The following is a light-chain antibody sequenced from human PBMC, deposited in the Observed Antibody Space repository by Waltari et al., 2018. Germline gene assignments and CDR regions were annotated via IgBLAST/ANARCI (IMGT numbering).Light chain of an antibody. Sequence: ELMLTQSPGTLSLSPGERATLSCRASQSISKYLAWYQQKPGQAPSLLIYDASIRATGIPDRFSGSGYGTDFSLTISRLEPEDYAVYYCQKYGSLPATFGRGTKVEIK. CDR3: QKYGSLPAT. J-gene: IGKJ1*01. V-gene: IGKV3-20*01. CDR1: QSISKY. CDR2: DAS.